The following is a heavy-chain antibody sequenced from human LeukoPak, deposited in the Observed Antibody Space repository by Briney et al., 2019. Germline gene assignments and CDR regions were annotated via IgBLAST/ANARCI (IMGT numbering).Heavy chain of an antibody. CDR3: ARERATTQLVYYMDV. V-gene: IGHV3-21*04. J-gene: IGHJ6*03. CDR1: GFTFSSYG. D-gene: IGHD4-11*01. Sequence: PGGSLRLSCTVSGFTFSSYGMNWVRQAPGKGLEWVSSISSSSSYIYYADSVQGRFTITRDNAKNSLYLQMNSLRAEDTALYYCARERATTQLVYYMDVWGKGTTVTVSS. CDR2: ISSSSSYI.